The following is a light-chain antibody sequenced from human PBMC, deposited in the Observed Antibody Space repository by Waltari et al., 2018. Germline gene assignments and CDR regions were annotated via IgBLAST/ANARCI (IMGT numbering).Light chain of an antibody. CDR3: LQYNSNPYS. CDR1: QGISSY. J-gene: IGKJ2*03. Sequence: DIQMTQSPSSLSASAGDRVTITCRASQGISSYLNWYQQKPGKTPKRLVFAASSLETGVPSRFSGSGSGTDFTLTISSLQLEDFATYYCLQYNSNPYSFGQGTKVEIK. CDR2: AAS. V-gene: IGKV1-17*01.